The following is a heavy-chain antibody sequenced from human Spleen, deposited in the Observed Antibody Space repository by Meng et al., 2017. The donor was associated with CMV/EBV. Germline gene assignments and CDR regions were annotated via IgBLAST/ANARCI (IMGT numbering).Heavy chain of an antibody. CDR2: INPDSGDT. CDR3: ARTYDIVKYGMDV. Sequence: ASVKVSCKASGYTFTGYYMHWVRQAPGQGLEWMGWINPDSGDTNYSQKFQGRVTMTRDTSIATAFMELRRVTHDDTALYYCARTYDIVKYGMDVWGQGTAVTVSS. CDR1: GYTFTGYY. V-gene: IGHV1-2*02. D-gene: IGHD3-9*01. J-gene: IGHJ6*02.